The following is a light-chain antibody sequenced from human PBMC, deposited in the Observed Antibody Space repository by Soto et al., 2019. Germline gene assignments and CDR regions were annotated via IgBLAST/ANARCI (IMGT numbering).Light chain of an antibody. J-gene: IGKJ1*01. Sequence: DIVMTQSPDSLAVSLGERATINCRSSQNVLFSYNNRNYLAWYQHKPGQPPKLLIYWASTRESGVPDRFSGSGSGTDFTLTISTLQAEDVAVYYCQQYYSTPTFGQGTKVEIK. V-gene: IGKV4-1*01. CDR2: WAS. CDR1: QNVLFSYNNRNY. CDR3: QQYYSTPT.